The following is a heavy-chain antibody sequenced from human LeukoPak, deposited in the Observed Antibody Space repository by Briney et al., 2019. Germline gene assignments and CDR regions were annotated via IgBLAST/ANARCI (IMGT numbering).Heavy chain of an antibody. Sequence: SETLSLTCTVSGGSISSYYWSWIRQPPGKGLEWIGSIYYSGSTYYNPSLKSRVTISVDTSKNQFSLKLSSVTAADTAVYYCARYSGSSGWFDPWGQGILVTVSS. J-gene: IGHJ5*02. CDR3: ARYSGSSGWFDP. CDR2: IYYSGST. V-gene: IGHV4-59*05. D-gene: IGHD6-6*01. CDR1: GGSISSYY.